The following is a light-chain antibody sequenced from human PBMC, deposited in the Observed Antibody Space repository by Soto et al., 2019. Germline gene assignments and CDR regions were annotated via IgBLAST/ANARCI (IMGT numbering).Light chain of an antibody. CDR1: QSIGTS. CDR2: KAS. V-gene: IGKV1-5*03. CDR3: QQYKSYPVT. Sequence: DIQMTQSPSTLSPSAGDRGTVTCRASQSIGTSLAWYQQKLGKAPDVLIYKASTLETGVPSRFSGSGSGTEFTLTITSLQPDDFATYYCQQYKSYPVTFGGGTKVXIK. J-gene: IGKJ4*01.